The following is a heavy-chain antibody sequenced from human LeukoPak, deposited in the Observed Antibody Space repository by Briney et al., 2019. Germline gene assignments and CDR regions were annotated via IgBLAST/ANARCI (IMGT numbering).Heavy chain of an antibody. J-gene: IGHJ4*02. Sequence: SETLSLTCTVSGGSISSSSYYWGWIRQPPGKGLEWIGSIYYSGSTYYNPSLKSRVTISVDTSKNQFSLKLSPVTAADTAVYYCARLYDSSGYYFAAHFDYWGQGTLVTVSS. CDR2: IYYSGST. CDR3: ARLYDSSGYYFAAHFDY. CDR1: GGSISSSSYY. D-gene: IGHD3-22*01. V-gene: IGHV4-39*01.